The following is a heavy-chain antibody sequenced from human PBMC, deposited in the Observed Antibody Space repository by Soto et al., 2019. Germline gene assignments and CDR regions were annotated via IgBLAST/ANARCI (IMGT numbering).Heavy chain of an antibody. V-gene: IGHV3-21*06. CDR2: ISSTTNYI. Sequence: EVQLVESGGGLAKPGGPRRLSCAASGFTFTRYSMNWVRQAPGKGLQWVSSISSTTNYIYYGDSMKGRFTISRDNAKNSLYLEMNSLRAEDTAVYYCARESEDLTSNFDYWGQGTLVTVSS. CDR1: GFTFTRYS. CDR3: ARESEDLTSNFDY. J-gene: IGHJ4*02.